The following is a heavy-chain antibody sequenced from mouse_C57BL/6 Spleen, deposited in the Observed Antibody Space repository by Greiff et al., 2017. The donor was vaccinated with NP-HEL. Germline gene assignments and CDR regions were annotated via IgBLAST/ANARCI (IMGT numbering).Heavy chain of an antibody. CDR2: IHPNSGST. V-gene: IGHV1-64*01. J-gene: IGHJ1*03. CDR1: GYTFTSYW. CDR3: ARGTTVVAPCWYFDV. Sequence: QVQLKQPGAELVKPGASVKLSCKASGYTFTSYWMHWVKQRPGQGLEWIGMIHPNSGSTNYNEKFKSKATLTVDKSSSTAYMQLSSLTSEDSAVYYCARGTTVVAPCWYFDVWGTGTTVTVSS. D-gene: IGHD1-1*01.